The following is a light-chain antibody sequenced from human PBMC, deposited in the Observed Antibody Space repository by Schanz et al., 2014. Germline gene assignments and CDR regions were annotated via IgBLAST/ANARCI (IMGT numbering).Light chain of an antibody. CDR1: QSVSSN. Sequence: PGERATLSCRASQSVSSNLAWYQQKPGQAPRLLIYGASTRATGIPARFSGSGSGTEFTLTISSLQPDDFATYYCQQYNSYRTFGQGTKVEIK. CDR2: GAS. J-gene: IGKJ1*01. CDR3: QQYNSYRT. V-gene: IGKV3-15*01.